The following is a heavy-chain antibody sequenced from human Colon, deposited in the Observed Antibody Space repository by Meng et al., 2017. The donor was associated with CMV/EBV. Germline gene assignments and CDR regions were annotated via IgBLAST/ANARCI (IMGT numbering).Heavy chain of an antibody. Sequence: GESLKTSWAASGFTVTNNFMTWVRQAPGKGLEWVSVSYNDGSTYNADTVKGRFTLSRDTSKNMLYLRMNSLRPDDSAVYYCASTGCNNTNCPEDFYCYYGLDVWGQGTTVTVSS. J-gene: IGHJ6*02. CDR1: GFTVTNNF. D-gene: IGHD2-2*01. CDR2: SYNDGST. CDR3: ASTGCNNTNCPEDFYCYYGLDV. V-gene: IGHV3-53*01.